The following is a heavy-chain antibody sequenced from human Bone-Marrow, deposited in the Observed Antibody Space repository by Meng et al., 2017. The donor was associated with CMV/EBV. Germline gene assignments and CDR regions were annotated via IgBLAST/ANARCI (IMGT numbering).Heavy chain of an antibody. Sequence: GSISSSNWWSWVRPPPGKGLEWIGEIYHSGSTNYNPSLKSRVTISVDKSKNQFSLKLSSVTAADTAVYYCASFPLLDRYSSSHYFDYWGQGTLVTVSS. D-gene: IGHD6-6*01. J-gene: IGHJ4*02. CDR1: GSISSSNW. V-gene: IGHV4-4*02. CDR3: ASFPLLDRYSSSHYFDY. CDR2: IYHSGST.